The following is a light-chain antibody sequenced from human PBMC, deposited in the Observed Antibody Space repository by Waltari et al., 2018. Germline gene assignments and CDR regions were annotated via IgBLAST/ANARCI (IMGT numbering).Light chain of an antibody. CDR3: QEANSFPLT. CDR2: AAS. CDR1: QSLSNW. J-gene: IGKJ4*01. Sequence: DIQMTQSPSTLSASIGDRVTITCRASQSLSNWLAWYQQKPGKAPKLLIYAASNLQSGVPSRFSGSDSGTEFTLTISSLQPEDVATYYCQEANSFPLTFGGGTKVEI. V-gene: IGKV1-12*01.